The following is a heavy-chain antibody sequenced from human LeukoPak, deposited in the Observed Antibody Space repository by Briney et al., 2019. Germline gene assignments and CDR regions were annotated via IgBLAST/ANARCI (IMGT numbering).Heavy chain of an antibody. V-gene: IGHV1-18*01. Sequence: ASVKVSCKASGYTFTTYGINWVRQAPGQGLEWMGWISGYSGNTNYAQKIQGRVTMTTDTSTRTAYMELRSLRSDDTAVYYCARLITRGNSFGSDYWGQGTLLSVSS. CDR2: ISGYSGNT. CDR3: ARLITRGNSFGSDY. D-gene: IGHD5-18*01. CDR1: GYTFTTYG. J-gene: IGHJ4*02.